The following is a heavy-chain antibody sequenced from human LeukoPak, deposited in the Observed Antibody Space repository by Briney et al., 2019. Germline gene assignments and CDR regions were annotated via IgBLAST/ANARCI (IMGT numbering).Heavy chain of an antibody. CDR3: ASLPSNDAFDI. Sequence: SETLSLTCTVSGGSVSNYYWGWIRQPPGKGLEWIASIYYSGITYYNPSLKSRVTISVDTPKNQFSLKLNSVTAADTAVYYCASLPSNDAFDIWGRGTMVTVSS. J-gene: IGHJ3*02. V-gene: IGHV4-39*01. CDR1: GGSVSNYY. CDR2: IYYSGIT.